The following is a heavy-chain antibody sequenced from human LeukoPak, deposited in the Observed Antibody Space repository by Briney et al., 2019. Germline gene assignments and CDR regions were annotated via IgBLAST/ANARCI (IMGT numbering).Heavy chain of an antibody. J-gene: IGHJ4*02. D-gene: IGHD6-13*01. CDR2: ISGSGIST. CDR3: AKDLRGYNSRTD. Sequence: HPGGSLRPSCAASGFTFSSYAMSWVRQAPGKGLEWVSAISGSGISTYYADSVKGRFTISRDNSKNTPYLQMNSLRAEDTAVYCCAKDLRGYNSRTDWGQGTLVTVSS. V-gene: IGHV3-23*01. CDR1: GFTFSSYA.